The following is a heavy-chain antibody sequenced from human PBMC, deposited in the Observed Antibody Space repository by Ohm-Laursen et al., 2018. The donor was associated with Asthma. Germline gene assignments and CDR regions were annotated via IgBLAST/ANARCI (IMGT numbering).Heavy chain of an antibody. V-gene: IGHV4-31*02. J-gene: IGHJ4*02. Sequence: TLSLTWTVSGGSISSGGYYWSWIRQPPGKGLEWIGYIYYSGSTYYNPSLKSRVTISLDTSKNQFSLNLSSVTAADTALYFCARDGRLRGSFDYWGQGNLVTVSS. D-gene: IGHD3-10*01. CDR2: IYYSGST. CDR1: GGSISSGGYY. CDR3: ARDGRLRGSFDY.